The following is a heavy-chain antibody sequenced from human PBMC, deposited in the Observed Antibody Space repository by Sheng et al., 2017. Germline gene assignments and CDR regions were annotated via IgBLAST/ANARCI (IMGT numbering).Heavy chain of an antibody. D-gene: IGHD3-22*01. V-gene: IGHV3-53*01. CDR2: IYSGGST. CDR3: ARVITMIVPHAFDI. J-gene: IGHJ3*02. CDR1: GFTVSSNY. Sequence: EVQLVESGGGLIQPGGSLRLSCAASGFTVSSNYMSWVRQAPGKGLEWVSVIYSGGSTYYADSVKGRFTISRDNSKNTLYLQMNSLRAEDTAVYYCARVITMIVPHAFDIWGQGTMVTVSS.